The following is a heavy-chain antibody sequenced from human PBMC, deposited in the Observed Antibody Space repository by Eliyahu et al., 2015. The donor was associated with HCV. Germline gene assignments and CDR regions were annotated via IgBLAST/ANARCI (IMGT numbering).Heavy chain of an antibody. CDR2: IDWDNIR. J-gene: IGHJ4*02. D-gene: IGHD2-15*01. CDR1: GFSLTSSGER. V-gene: IGHV2-70*04. Sequence: QVTLKESGPTLVKPTETLTLTCTVSGFSLTSSGERVSWIRQPPXKAPEWLARIDWDNIRFYSTSLKTRLVISRDTSKNQVVLTMTNVDPADTGTYYCARGVCTGGSCFFRYWGQGTLVTVSP. CDR3: ARGVCTGGSCFFRY.